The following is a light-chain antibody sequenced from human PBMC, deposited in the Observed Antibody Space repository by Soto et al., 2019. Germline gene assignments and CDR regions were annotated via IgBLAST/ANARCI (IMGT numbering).Light chain of an antibody. Sequence: DIQMTQSPSSLSASVGDRVTISCRASQSISNNLNWYQQRPGKPPNLLIYSASRLQSGAPSRFSGSGSGTDFTLTISSLQPEDFATYYCQQSYSSPITCGQGTRREIK. CDR3: QQSYSSPIT. J-gene: IGKJ5*01. CDR2: SAS. V-gene: IGKV1-39*01. CDR1: QSISNN.